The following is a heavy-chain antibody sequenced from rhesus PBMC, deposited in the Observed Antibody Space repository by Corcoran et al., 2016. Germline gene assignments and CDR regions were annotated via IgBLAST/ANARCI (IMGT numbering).Heavy chain of an antibody. Sequence: EVRLVESGGGLTKPGGSLRLSCAASGFTFSAYDMDWVRQAPGKGLGWVSGTSSDGRKRSFAESVKDRFTISRDNYKNVLYLQMNNLTLDDTALYFCTRFDYWGRGVLVTVSS. CDR2: TSSDGRKR. V-gene: IGHV3-54*02. CDR1: GFTFSAYD. J-gene: IGHJ4*01. CDR3: TRFDY.